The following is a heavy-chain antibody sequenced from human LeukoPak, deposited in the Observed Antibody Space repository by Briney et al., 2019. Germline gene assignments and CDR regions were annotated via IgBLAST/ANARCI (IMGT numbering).Heavy chain of an antibody. CDR2: IYPSDSDT. Sequence: GESLKISCQGSGYNFPNYWIAWVRQMPGKGLEWMGMIYPSDSDTRYSPSFQGQVTISADKSISTAYLQWSSLKASDTAMYYCARLNDGFDIWGQGTMVTVSS. CDR3: ARLNDGFDI. J-gene: IGHJ3*02. CDR1: GYNFPNYW. V-gene: IGHV5-51*01.